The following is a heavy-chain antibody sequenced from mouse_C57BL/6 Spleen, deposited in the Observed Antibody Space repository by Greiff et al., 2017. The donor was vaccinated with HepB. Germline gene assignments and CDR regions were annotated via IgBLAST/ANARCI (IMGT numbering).Heavy chain of an antibody. J-gene: IGHJ4*01. Sequence: VQLQQSGPELVKPGASVKLSCKASGYTFTSYDINWVKQRPGQGLERIGWIYPRDGSTKYNEKFKGKATLTVDTSSSTAYMELHSLTSEDSAVYFCARDEVYYYGSSYDAMDYWGQGTSVTVSS. V-gene: IGHV1-85*01. CDR1: GYTFTSYD. CDR3: ARDEVYYYGSSYDAMDY. D-gene: IGHD1-1*01. CDR2: IYPRDGST.